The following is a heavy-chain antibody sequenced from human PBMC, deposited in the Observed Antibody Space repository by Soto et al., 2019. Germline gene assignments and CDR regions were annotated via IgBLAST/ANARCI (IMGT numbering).Heavy chain of an antibody. CDR2: MNPNSGST. CDR1: GYTFTSLD. J-gene: IGHJ5*02. D-gene: IGHD3-10*01. Sequence: GASVKVSCKASGYTFTSLDINWVRQATGQGLEWMGWMNPNSGSTGSAQKFQGRVAMTRDTSTNTAYMELSSLRSDDTAVYYCATMATFGSLNWFDPWGQGTLVTVSS. V-gene: IGHV1-8*01. CDR3: ATMATFGSLNWFDP.